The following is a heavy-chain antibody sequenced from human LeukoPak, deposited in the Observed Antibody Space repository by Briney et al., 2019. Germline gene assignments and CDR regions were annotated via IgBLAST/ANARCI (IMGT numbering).Heavy chain of an antibody. CDR2: ISAYNGNT. V-gene: IGHV1-18*01. CDR3: ARSHRSAARPYGSSWYGIREDYYYYMDV. J-gene: IGHJ6*03. Sequence: GASVKVSCKASGYTFTSYGISWVRQAPGQGLEWMGWISAYNGNTNYAQKLQGRVTITADESTSTAYMELSSLRSEDTAVYYCARSHRSAARPYGSSWYGIREDYYYYMDVWGKGTTVTVSS. CDR1: GYTFTSYG. D-gene: IGHD6-13*01.